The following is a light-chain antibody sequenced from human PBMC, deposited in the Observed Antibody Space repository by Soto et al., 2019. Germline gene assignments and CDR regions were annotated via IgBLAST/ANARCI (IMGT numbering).Light chain of an antibody. CDR2: DAS. Sequence: DIQMTQSPSTLSASVGDRVTITCRASQTITSWLAWYQQKPGKAPNLLIYDASSLESGVPSRFSGSGSGTEFTLTISSLQPDDFAAYYCQQYYSHPLTFGGGTKVKIK. V-gene: IGKV1-5*01. CDR3: QQYYSHPLT. CDR1: QTITSW. J-gene: IGKJ4*01.